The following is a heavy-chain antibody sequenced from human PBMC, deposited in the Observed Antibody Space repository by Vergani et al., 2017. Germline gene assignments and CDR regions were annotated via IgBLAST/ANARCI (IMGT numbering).Heavy chain of an antibody. CDR1: GYSVGSGYY. V-gene: IGHV4-61*01. CDR2: IYYSGST. J-gene: IGHJ4*02. Sequence: QVDLQESGPGLVKSSETLSLNCAVSGYSVGSGYYWSWIRQPPGKGLEWIGYIYYSGSTNYNPSLESRVTISVDTSKNQFSLKLSSVTAADTAVYYCARGRYYDSSGYYYLFDYWGQGTLVTVSS. CDR3: ARGRYYDSSGYYYLFDY. D-gene: IGHD3-22*01.